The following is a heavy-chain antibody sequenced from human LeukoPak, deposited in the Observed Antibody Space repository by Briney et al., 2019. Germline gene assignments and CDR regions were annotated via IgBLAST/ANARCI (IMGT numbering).Heavy chain of an antibody. CDR3: AREATVVGATII. CDR1: GDSVSTYY. D-gene: IGHD1-26*01. Sequence: SETLSLTCTVSGDSVSTYYWSWIRQSAGKGLEWIGHISASGSTTYNPSLKSRVSMSVDTSKNQFSLKLSSVTAADTAVYYCAREATVVGATIIWGQGALVTVSS. CDR2: ISASGST. J-gene: IGHJ4*02. V-gene: IGHV4-4*07.